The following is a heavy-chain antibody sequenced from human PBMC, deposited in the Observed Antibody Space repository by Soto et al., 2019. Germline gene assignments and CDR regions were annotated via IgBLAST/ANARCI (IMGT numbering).Heavy chain of an antibody. V-gene: IGHV3-23*01. D-gene: IGHD5-18*01. Sequence: EVQLLESGGGLVQPGGSLRLSCAASGFTFSSYAMSWVRQAPGKGLEWVSAISGSGGSTYYADSVKGRFTISRDNSKNTLYLQMNSMRTEETAVNYCAKSNPPPWEHSSGKRFAYWGQGTLVTVSS. CDR2: ISGSGGST. CDR3: AKSNPPPWEHSSGKRFAY. J-gene: IGHJ4*02. CDR1: GFTFSSYA.